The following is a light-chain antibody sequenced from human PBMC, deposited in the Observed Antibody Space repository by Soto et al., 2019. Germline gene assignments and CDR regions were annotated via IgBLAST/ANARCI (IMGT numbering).Light chain of an antibody. CDR1: SSDVGSYNL. J-gene: IGLJ1*01. CDR3: SSYTSSNTYV. Sequence: QSALTQPASVSGSPGQSITISCTGTSSDVGSYNLVSWYQHHPGKAPKLLIFEGSKRPSGVSYRFSGSKSGNTASLTISGLQAEDEADYYCSSYTSSNTYVFATGTKLTVL. CDR2: EGS. V-gene: IGLV2-14*02.